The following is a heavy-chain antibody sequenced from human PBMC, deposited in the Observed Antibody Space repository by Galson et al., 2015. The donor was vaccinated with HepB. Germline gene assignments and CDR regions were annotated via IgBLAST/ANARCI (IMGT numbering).Heavy chain of an antibody. V-gene: IGHV4-34*01. CDR3: ARERFSVVRGLTKYYYYMDV. J-gene: IGHJ6*03. Sequence: SETLSLTCAVYGGSFSDYYWSWIRQPPGKGLEWIGEINHSGSTHYNPSLKSRLTIQLDTSKSQFSLKLSSVTAADTAVYFCARERFSVVRGLTKYYYYMDVWGNGTTISVSS. D-gene: IGHD3-10*02. CDR1: GGSFSDYY. CDR2: INHSGST.